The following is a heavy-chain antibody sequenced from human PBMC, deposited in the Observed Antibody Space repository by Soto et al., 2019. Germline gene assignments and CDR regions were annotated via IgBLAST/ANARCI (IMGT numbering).Heavy chain of an antibody. CDR3: TGGGDGYGFMDV. V-gene: IGHV3-21*01. Sequence: EVQLVESGGGLVTPGGSLRLSCAASGFTFSSYSMNWVRQAPGKGLEWVSSISRSSSYIYYEDSVKGRFTISRDNAKNSLYLQMNSLRAEDTAVYYCTGGGDGYGFMDVWGQGTTVTVSS. J-gene: IGHJ6*02. CDR1: GFTFSSYS. CDR2: ISRSSSYI. D-gene: IGHD5-12*01.